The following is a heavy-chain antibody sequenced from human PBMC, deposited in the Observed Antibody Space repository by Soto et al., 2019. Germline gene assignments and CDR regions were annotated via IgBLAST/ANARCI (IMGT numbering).Heavy chain of an antibody. CDR1: GFTFGDYA. CDR2: IRSKAYGGTT. D-gene: IGHD3-16*02. V-gene: IGHV3-49*04. Sequence: ALRLSCTASGFTFGDYAMSWVRQAPGKGLEWVGFIRSKAYGGTTEYAASVKGGFTISRDDSKSIAYLQMNSLKTEDTAVYYCTRVALSSFYFDYWGQGTLVTVSS. CDR3: TRVALSSFYFDY. J-gene: IGHJ4*02.